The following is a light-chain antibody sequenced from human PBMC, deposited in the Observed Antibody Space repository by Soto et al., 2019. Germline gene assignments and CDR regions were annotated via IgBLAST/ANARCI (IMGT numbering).Light chain of an antibody. CDR1: QGVSSDS. Sequence: EIVLTQSPGTLSFSPGERATLSCRASQGVSSDSLAWYQQKPGQAPRLLIYGASSRATGIPDRFSGSGSGTDFTLTVSRLEPEDFAVFYCQQYGSSPPTFGQGTKV. CDR3: QQYGSSPPT. J-gene: IGKJ2*01. V-gene: IGKV3-20*01. CDR2: GAS.